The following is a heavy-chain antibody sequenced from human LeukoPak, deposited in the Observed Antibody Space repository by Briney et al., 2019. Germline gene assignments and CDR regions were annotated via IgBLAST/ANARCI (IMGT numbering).Heavy chain of an antibody. V-gene: IGHV3-53*01. J-gene: IGHJ3*02. Sequence: GGSLRLSCAASGFTVSSNYMSWVRQAPGKGLEWVSVIYSGGSTYYADSVKGRFTISRDNSKNTLYLQMNSLRAEDTAVYYCGAYDYVWGNHAFDIWGQGTMVTVSS. CDR3: GAYDYVWGNHAFDI. D-gene: IGHD3-16*01. CDR1: GFTVSSNY. CDR2: IYSGGST.